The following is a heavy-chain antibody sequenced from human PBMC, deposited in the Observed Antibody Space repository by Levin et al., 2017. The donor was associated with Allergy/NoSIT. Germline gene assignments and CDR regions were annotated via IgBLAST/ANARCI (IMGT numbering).Heavy chain of an antibody. D-gene: IGHD4-23*01. J-gene: IGHJ4*02. CDR2: IFPSDSDT. CDR1: GYSFTSFW. Sequence: GASVKVSCQASGYSFTSFWFGWVRQRPGKGLEWMGLIFPSDSDTRVSPSFQGQIIMSVDKSISTAYLQWSSLKASDTAMYYCARRDSDGSNSFDYWGRGTLVTVSP. V-gene: IGHV5-51*01. CDR3: ARRDSDGSNSFDY.